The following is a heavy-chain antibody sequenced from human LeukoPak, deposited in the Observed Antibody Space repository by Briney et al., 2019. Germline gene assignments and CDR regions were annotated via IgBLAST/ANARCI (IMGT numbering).Heavy chain of an antibody. Sequence: PSETLSLTCTVSGGSISSYYWSWIRQPPGKGLEWIGYIYYSGSTNYNPSLKGRVTISVDTSKNQFSLKLSSVTAADTAVYYCARGGLEMATITGVWFDPWGQGTLVTVSS. V-gene: IGHV4-59*01. D-gene: IGHD5-24*01. CDR2: IYYSGST. J-gene: IGHJ5*02. CDR1: GGSISSYY. CDR3: ARGGLEMATITGVWFDP.